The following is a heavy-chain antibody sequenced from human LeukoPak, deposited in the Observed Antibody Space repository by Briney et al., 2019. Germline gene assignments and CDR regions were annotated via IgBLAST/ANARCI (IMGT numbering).Heavy chain of an antibody. Sequence: GESLKISCQGSGYSFTTYWIGWVRQMPGKGLEWMGIIYPGDSDTRYSPSFQGQVTISADKSISTAYLQWKSLKASDTAMYYCARHGTAASRQIDRWGQGTLVTVSS. CDR2: IYPGDSDT. CDR1: GYSFTTYW. CDR3: ARHGTAASRQIDR. D-gene: IGHD6-13*01. V-gene: IGHV5-51*01. J-gene: IGHJ5*02.